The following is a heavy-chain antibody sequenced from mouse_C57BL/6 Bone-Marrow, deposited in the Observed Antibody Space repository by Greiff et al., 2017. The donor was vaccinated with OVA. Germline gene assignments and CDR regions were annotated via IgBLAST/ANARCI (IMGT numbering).Heavy chain of an antibody. D-gene: IGHD1-1*01. V-gene: IGHV1-43*01. J-gene: IGHJ3*01. CDR2: INPSTGGT. Sequence: EVQLQQSGPELVKPGASVKISCKASGYSFTGYYMHWVKQSSEKSLEWIGEINPSTGGTSYNQKFKGKATLTVDKSSSTAYMQLKSLTSEDSAVYYCARVTTVPFAYWGQGTLVTVSA. CDR3: ARVTTVPFAY. CDR1: GYSFTGYY.